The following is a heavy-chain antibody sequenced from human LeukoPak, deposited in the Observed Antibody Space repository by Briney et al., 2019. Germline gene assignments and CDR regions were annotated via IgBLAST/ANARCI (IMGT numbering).Heavy chain of an antibody. CDR3: ARGGFNCSTATCFPNWFDP. J-gene: IGHJ5*02. V-gene: IGHV3-11*01. D-gene: IGHD2-2*01. Sequence: GGSLRLSCAASGFTFNDYYMSWIRQAPGKGLEWVSYISSSGGTIYYADSVKGRFTISRDSAKNSLFLQMNSLRAEDTAVYFCARGGFNCSTATCFPNWFDPWGQGTLVTVSS. CDR1: GFTFNDYY. CDR2: ISSSGGTI.